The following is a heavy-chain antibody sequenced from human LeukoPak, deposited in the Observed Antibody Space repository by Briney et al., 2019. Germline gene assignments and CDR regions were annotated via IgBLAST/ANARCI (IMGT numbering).Heavy chain of an antibody. J-gene: IGHJ4*02. CDR2: ISTDGSTT. CDR3: AKPGSGSYYNLPYFDY. D-gene: IGHD3-10*01. V-gene: IGHV3-74*01. Sequence: GGSLRLSCAASGFTFSTYWIHWVRQAPGKGLVWVSRISTDGSTTNYADSVKGRFTISRDNSKNTLYLQMNSLRAEDTAVYYCAKPGSGSYYNLPYFDYWGQGTLVTVSS. CDR1: GFTFSTYW.